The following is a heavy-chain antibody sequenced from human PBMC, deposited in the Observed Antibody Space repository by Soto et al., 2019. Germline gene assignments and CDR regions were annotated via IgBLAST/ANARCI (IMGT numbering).Heavy chain of an antibody. CDR3: ARASGWQQLVVRRYYFDY. Sequence: PGGSLRLSCAASGFTFSSYWMHWVRQAPGKGLVWVSRINSDGSSTSYADSVKGRFTISRDNAKNTLYLQMNSLRAEDTAVYYCARASGWQQLVVRRYYFDYWGQGTLVTVSS. CDR2: INSDGSST. D-gene: IGHD6-13*01. J-gene: IGHJ4*02. V-gene: IGHV3-74*01. CDR1: GFTFSSYW.